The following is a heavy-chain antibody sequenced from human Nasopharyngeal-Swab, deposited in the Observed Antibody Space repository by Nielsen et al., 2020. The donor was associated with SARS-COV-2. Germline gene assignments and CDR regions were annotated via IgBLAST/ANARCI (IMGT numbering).Heavy chain of an antibody. D-gene: IGHD4-17*01. Sequence: GGSLRLSCAASGFTFSSYAMHWVRQAPGKGLEWMAVISHDGSNKYYADSVKGRFTISRDNSKNTLYLQMNSLRAEDTAVYYCARDPDYGDFPGIDYWGQGTLVTVSS. J-gene: IGHJ4*02. CDR1: GFTFSSYA. CDR2: ISHDGSNK. CDR3: ARDPDYGDFPGIDY. V-gene: IGHV3-30-3*01.